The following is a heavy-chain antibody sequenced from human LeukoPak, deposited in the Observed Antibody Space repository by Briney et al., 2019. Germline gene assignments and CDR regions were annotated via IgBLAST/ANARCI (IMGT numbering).Heavy chain of an antibody. CDR3: ARHPRVGASGNYFFDY. Sequence: SETLSLTCTVSGGSISSYYWSWIRLPPGKGLEWIAYIATGGDTNCNPPLRSRVTMSVDTSKNHFSLKLSSVTAADTAMYYCARHPRVGASGNYFFDYWGQGALVTVSS. V-gene: IGHV4-4*09. D-gene: IGHD1-1*01. CDR2: IATGGDT. J-gene: IGHJ4*02. CDR1: GGSISSYY.